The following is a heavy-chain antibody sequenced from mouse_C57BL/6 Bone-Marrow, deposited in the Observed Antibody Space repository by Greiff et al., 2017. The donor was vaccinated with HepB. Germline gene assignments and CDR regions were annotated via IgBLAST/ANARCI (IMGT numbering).Heavy chain of an antibody. CDR1: GFTFSDYG. CDR2: ISNLAYSI. V-gene: IGHV5-15*04. CDR3: ARHYYRYCDV. Sequence: EVKVEESGGGLVQPGGSLKLSCAASGFTFSDYGMAWVRQAPRKGPEWVAFISNLAYSIYYADTVTGRFTISRENAKNTLYLEMSSLRSEDTAMYYCARHYYRYCDVWGTGTTVTVSS. J-gene: IGHJ1*03.